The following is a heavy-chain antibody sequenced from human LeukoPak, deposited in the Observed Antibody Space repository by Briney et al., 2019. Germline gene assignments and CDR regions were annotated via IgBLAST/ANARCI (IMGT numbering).Heavy chain of an antibody. Sequence: SETLSLTCTVSGGSISSGSYYWGWIRQPPGKGLEWIGSIYHSGSTFYNPSLKSRVTISVDTSKTQFSLKLSSVTAADTAVYYCARHGCSSTSCPFDFWGQGALVTVSS. CDR2: IYHSGST. J-gene: IGHJ4*02. CDR1: GGSISSGSYY. V-gene: IGHV4-39*01. D-gene: IGHD2-2*01. CDR3: ARHGCSSTSCPFDF.